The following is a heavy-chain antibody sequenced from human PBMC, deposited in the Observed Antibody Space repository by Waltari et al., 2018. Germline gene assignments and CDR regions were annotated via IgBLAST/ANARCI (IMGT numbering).Heavy chain of an antibody. V-gene: IGHV1-2*06. Sequence: QVQLVHSGAEVKKPGASAKVSCTAAGFTFPGYYMPWVRQAPGQGLEWMGRINPNSGGTNYAQKFQGRVTMTRDTSISTAYMELSRLRSDDTAVYYCARASVAPAAFDIWGQGTMVTVSS. CDR2: INPNSGGT. CDR1: GFTFPGYY. CDR3: ARASVAPAAFDI. J-gene: IGHJ3*02. D-gene: IGHD6-19*01.